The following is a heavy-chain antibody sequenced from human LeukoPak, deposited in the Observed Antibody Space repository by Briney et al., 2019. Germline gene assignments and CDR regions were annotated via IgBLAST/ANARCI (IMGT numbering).Heavy chain of an antibody. CDR1: GYSFTSYW. J-gene: IGHJ3*02. CDR3: ARQHTYSYGYMEAFDI. D-gene: IGHD5-18*01. Sequence: GESLKTSCKGSGYSFTSYWIGWVRQMPGKGLEWMGIIYPGDSDTRYSPSFQGQVTISADKSISTAYLQWSSLKASDTAMYYCARQHTYSYGYMEAFDIWGQGTMVTVSS. V-gene: IGHV5-51*01. CDR2: IYPGDSDT.